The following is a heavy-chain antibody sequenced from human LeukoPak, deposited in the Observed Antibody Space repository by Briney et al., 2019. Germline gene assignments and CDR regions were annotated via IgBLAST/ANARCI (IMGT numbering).Heavy chain of an antibody. J-gene: IGHJ4*02. CDR2: ISGSGGST. CDR3: AKADTGYSYGFDFDY. Sequence: GGSLRLSCAASGFTFSSYAMSWVRQAPGKGLEWVSAISGSGGSTYYADSVKGRFTISRDNSKNTLHLQMNSLRAEDTAVYYCAKADTGYSYGFDFDYWGQGTLVTVSS. V-gene: IGHV3-23*01. CDR1: GFTFSSYA. D-gene: IGHD5-18*01.